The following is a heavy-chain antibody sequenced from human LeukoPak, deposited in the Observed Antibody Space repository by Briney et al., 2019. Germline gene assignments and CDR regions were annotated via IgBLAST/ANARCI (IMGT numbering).Heavy chain of an antibody. D-gene: IGHD3-10*01. CDR3: ARDRWFGESKEAFDI. Sequence: KPSETLSLTCTVSGGSISSYYWSWIRQPAGKGLEWIGRIYTSGSTNYNPSLKSRVTMSVDTSKNQFSLKLSSVTAADTAVYYCARDRWFGESKEAFDIWGQGTMVTVSS. CDR2: IYTSGST. CDR1: GGSISSYY. J-gene: IGHJ3*02. V-gene: IGHV4-4*07.